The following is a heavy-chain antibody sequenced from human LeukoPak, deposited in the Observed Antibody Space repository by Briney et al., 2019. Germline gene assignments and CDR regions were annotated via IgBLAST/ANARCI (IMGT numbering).Heavy chain of an antibody. D-gene: IGHD6-13*01. CDR2: IKQDGSEK. V-gene: IGHV3-7*01. J-gene: IGHJ6*03. CDR3: ARWSSSFVVNYMDV. Sequence: GGSLRLSCAASGFTFSSYWMSWVRQAPGKGLEWVANIKQDGSEKYYVDSVKGRFTISRGNAKNSLYLQMNSLRAEDTAVYYCARWSSSFVVNYMDVWGKGTTVTISS. CDR1: GFTFSSYW.